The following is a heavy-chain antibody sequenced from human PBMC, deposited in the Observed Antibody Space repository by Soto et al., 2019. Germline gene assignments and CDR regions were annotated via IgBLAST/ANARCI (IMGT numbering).Heavy chain of an antibody. Sequence: QVQLQQWGAGLLKPSETLSLTCAVYGGSFSGYYWSWIRQPPGKGLEWIGEINHSGSTNYNPSLKSRVTISVDTSKNQFSLKLSSVTAADTAVYYCARGLGYYDSSGYYAFEIWGQGTMVTVSS. D-gene: IGHD3-22*01. CDR3: ARGLGYYDSSGYYAFEI. CDR2: INHSGST. J-gene: IGHJ3*02. V-gene: IGHV4-34*01. CDR1: GGSFSGYY.